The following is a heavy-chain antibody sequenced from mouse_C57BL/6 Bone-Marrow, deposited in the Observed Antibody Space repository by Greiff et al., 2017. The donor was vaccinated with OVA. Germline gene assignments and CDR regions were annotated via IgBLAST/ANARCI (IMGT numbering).Heavy chain of an antibody. Sequence: EVKLVESGGDLVKPGGSLKLSCAASGFTFSSYGMSWVRQTPDKRLEWVATISSGGSYTYYPDSVKGRFTISRDNAKNTLYLQMSSLKSEDTAMYYCARPSPNYYGSSPWYFDVWGTGTTVTVSS. V-gene: IGHV5-6*01. D-gene: IGHD1-1*01. CDR1: GFTFSSYG. J-gene: IGHJ1*03. CDR2: ISSGGSYT. CDR3: ARPSPNYYGSSPWYFDV.